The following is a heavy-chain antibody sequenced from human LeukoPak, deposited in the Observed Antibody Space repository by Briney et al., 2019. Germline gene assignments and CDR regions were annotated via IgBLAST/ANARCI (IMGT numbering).Heavy chain of an antibody. V-gene: IGHV3-30*02. D-gene: IGHD4/OR15-4a*01. CDR2: IRYDGSNK. CDR1: GFTFSSYG. J-gene: IGHJ4*02. Sequence: QPGGSLRLSCAASGFTFSSYGMHWVRQAPGKGLEWVAFIRYDGSNKYYADSVKGRFTISRDNSKNTLYLQMNSLRAEDTAVYYCARDPSVDDGLWQNFDYWGQGTLVTVSS. CDR3: ARDPSVDDGLWQNFDY.